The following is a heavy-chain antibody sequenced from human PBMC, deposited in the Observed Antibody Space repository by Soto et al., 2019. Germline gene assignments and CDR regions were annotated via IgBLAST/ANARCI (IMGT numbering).Heavy chain of an antibody. CDR2: ISYDGSNK. CDR3: ASETEVLDY. CDR1: GFTFSSYA. V-gene: IGHV3-30-3*01. Sequence: GGSLRLSCAASGFTFSSYAMHWVRQAPGKGLEWVAVISYDGSNKYYADSVKGRFTISRDSSKNTLYLQMSSLRAEDTAVYYCASETEVLDYWGQGTLVTVSS. J-gene: IGHJ4*02.